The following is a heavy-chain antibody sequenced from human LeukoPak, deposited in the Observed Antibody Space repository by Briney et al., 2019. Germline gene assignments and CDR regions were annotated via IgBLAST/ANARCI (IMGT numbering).Heavy chain of an antibody. J-gene: IGHJ3*02. CDR1: GFTVSSNY. Sequence: GGSLRLSCAASGFTVSSNYMSWVRQAPGKGLEWVSVIYSGGSTYYADSVKGRFTISRDNSKNTLYLQMNSLRAEDTALYYCATRSRITIFGVAPLDAFDIWGQGTMVTVSS. V-gene: IGHV3-53*05. D-gene: IGHD3-3*01. CDR2: IYSGGST. CDR3: ATRSRITIFGVAPLDAFDI.